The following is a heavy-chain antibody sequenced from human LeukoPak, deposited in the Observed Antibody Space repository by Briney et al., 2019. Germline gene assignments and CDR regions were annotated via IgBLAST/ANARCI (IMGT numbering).Heavy chain of an antibody. CDR3: ARETYSYDSSGYYYPSGFDY. CDR2: ISSSGRTI. CDR1: GFTFSSYE. D-gene: IGHD3-22*01. V-gene: IGHV3-48*03. Sequence: GGSLRLSCAASGFTFSSYEMNWVRQAPGKGLEWVSSISSSGRTIYYADSVKGRFTISRDNAQNSLYLQMNSLRAEDTAVYYCARETYSYDSSGYYYPSGFDYWGQGTLVTVSS. J-gene: IGHJ4*02.